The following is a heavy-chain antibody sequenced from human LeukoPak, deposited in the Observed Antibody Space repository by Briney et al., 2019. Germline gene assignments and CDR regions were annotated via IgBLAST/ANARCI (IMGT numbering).Heavy chain of an antibody. Sequence: GASLRLPCAASGFTFSNYAMSWVRQAPGKGLEWVSAILGSGGSTYYADSAKGRFTVSRDNSKSTLYLQMNSLRAEDTALYYCAKWGDYDVLTGYYVPDYWGQGTLVTVSS. CDR3: AKWGDYDVLTGYYVPDY. J-gene: IGHJ4*02. CDR1: GFTFSNYA. D-gene: IGHD3-9*01. CDR2: ILGSGGST. V-gene: IGHV3-23*01.